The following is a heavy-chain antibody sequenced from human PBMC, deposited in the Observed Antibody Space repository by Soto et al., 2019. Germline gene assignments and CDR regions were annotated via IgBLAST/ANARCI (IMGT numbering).Heavy chain of an antibody. J-gene: IGHJ4*02. Sequence: QVQLQQWGAGLLKPSETLSLTCAVYGGSFSGYYWSWIRQPPGKGLEWIGEINHSGSTNYNPSLKSRVSISVDTSKNQFSLTLSSVTAADTAVYYCARGLATSYFDYWGQGTLVTVSS. CDR3: ARGLATSYFDY. V-gene: IGHV4-34*01. D-gene: IGHD5-12*01. CDR1: GGSFSGYY. CDR2: INHSGST.